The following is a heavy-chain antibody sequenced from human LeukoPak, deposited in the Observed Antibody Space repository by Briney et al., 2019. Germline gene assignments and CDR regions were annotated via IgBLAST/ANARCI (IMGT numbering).Heavy chain of an antibody. CDR1: AFTFSDYS. D-gene: IGHD1-20*01. CDR2: IGLASGFV. V-gene: IGHV3-21*05. Sequence: GGSLRLSCAASAFTFSDYSMNWVRRAPGRGLEWISYIGLASGFVSYADSVKGRFSISSDTARNSVYLQMSSLRAEDTAVYYCARDHNWAFDSWGQGTLVTVSS. CDR3: ARDHNWAFDS. J-gene: IGHJ4*02.